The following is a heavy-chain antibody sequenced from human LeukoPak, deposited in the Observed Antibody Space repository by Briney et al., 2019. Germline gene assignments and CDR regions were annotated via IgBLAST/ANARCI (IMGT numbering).Heavy chain of an antibody. J-gene: IGHJ4*02. V-gene: IGHV4-39*01. Sequence: PSETLSLTCTVSGGSISGSSYYWGWIRQPPGKGLEWIGSIYYSGSTYYNPSLKSRVTISVDTSKNQFSLKLSSVTAADTAVYYCARSYGTPSGSYLERPYYFDYWGQGTLVTVSS. D-gene: IGHD3-10*01. CDR1: GGSISGSSYY. CDR3: ARSYGTPSGSYLERPYYFDY. CDR2: IYYSGST.